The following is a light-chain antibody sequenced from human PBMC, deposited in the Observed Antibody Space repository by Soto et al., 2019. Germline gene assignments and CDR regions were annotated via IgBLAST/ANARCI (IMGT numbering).Light chain of an antibody. CDR1: NIGSKN. J-gene: IGLJ2*01. CDR2: RDS. CDR3: QVWDSSTVV. Sequence: SSELTQPLSVSVALGQTARVTCGGNNIGSKNVHWYQQKPGQAPVLVIYRDSSRPSGITERFSGSNSGNTATLTISRAQAGDEADYYCQVWDSSTVVFGGGTKLTVL. V-gene: IGLV3-9*01.